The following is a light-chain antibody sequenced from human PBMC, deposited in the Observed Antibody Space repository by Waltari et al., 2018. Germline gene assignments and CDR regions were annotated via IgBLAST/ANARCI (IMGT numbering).Light chain of an antibody. CDR3: CQHDNLTPP. CDR1: QNISNY. CDR2: DAS. J-gene: IGKJ4*01. Sequence: DIQMTQSPSSLSASVGDRVTITCQASQNISNYLNWYQQKPGEAPKLLIYDASTLQTGVPPRCSGGGSATNVTTTISSLQPDDNATSYCCQHDNLTPPFGGGTKVEIK. V-gene: IGKV1-33*01.